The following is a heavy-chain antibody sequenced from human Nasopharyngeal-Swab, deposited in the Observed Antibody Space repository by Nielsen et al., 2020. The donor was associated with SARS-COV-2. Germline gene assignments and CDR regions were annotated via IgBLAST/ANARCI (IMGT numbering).Heavy chain of an antibody. CDR3: ATTHVDPFDY. Sequence: VRQAPGKGLEWMGRIDPGDSYTRYSPSVQGHVTISADTSISTAYLQWSSLKASDTAMYYCATTHVDPFDYWGQGTLVTVSS. V-gene: IGHV5-10-1*01. D-gene: IGHD3/OR15-3a*01. J-gene: IGHJ4*02. CDR2: IDPGDSYT.